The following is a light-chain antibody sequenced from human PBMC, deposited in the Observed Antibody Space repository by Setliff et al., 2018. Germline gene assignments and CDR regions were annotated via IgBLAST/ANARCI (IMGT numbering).Light chain of an antibody. CDR1: SSDVGGYNY. J-gene: IGLJ1*01. Sequence: QSALTQPRSVSGSPGQSVTISCTGTSSDVGGYNYVSWYQQHPGKAPKPMISDVSKRPSGVPDRFSGSKSGTTASLTISGLQAEDEADYYCCSYAGRYTPYVFGSGTKVTVL. CDR2: DVS. V-gene: IGLV2-11*01. CDR3: CSYAGRYTPYV.